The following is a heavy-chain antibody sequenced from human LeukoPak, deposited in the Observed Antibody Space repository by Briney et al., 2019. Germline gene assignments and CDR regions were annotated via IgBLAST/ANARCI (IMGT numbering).Heavy chain of an antibody. J-gene: IGHJ4*02. CDR1: GFTFSSYG. CDR3: AKVGEMATITPWYFDY. CDR2: ISYDGSNK. V-gene: IGHV3-30*18. Sequence: GRSLRLSCAASGFTFSSYGMHRVRQAPGKGLEWVAVISYDGSNKYYADSVKGRFTISRDNSKNTLYLQMNSLRAEDTAVYYCAKVGEMATITPWYFDYWGQGTLVTVSS. D-gene: IGHD5-24*01.